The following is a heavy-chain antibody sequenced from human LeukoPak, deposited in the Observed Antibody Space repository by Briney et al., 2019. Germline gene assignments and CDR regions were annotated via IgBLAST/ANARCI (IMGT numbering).Heavy chain of an antibody. CDR2: VSFDGSKE. D-gene: IGHD2-8*01. V-gene: IGHV3-30*18. CDR1: GFTFSSYG. J-gene: IGHJ3*01. CDR3: AKGKQEWWTFDALDV. Sequence: PGGSLRLSCAASGFTFSSYGMHWVRQAPGKGLEWVALVSFDGSKEYSADSVKGRFTISRDNSKNTLYLQMNSLIPDDTAVYYCAKGKQEWWTFDALDVWGQGTMVSVSS.